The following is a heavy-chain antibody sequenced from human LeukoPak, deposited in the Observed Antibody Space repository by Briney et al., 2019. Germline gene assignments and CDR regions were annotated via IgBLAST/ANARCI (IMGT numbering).Heavy chain of an antibody. D-gene: IGHD4-17*01. V-gene: IGHV4-59*01. CDR1: GGSIKDYY. Sequence: SETLSLTCTVSGGSIKDYYWAWIRQAPGEGLEWIGYISNSGTTDYNPSLKSRVTMSVDTSKNEFSLKLTPVSAADTAMYYCARVVRGAVTSNWFDPWGQGTLVTVSS. CDR3: ARVVRGAVTSNWFDP. CDR2: ISNSGTT. J-gene: IGHJ5*02.